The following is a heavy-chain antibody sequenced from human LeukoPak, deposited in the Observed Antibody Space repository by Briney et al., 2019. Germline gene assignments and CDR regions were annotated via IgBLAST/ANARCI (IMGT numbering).Heavy chain of an antibody. D-gene: IGHD6-13*01. CDR1: GYTLTELS. Sequence: ASVKVSCKVSGYTLTELSMHWVRQAPGQGLEWMGRINPNSGGTNYAQKFQGRVTMTRGTSISTAYMELSRLRSDDTAVYYCARVSTRQQLPYFDYWGQGTLVTVSS. V-gene: IGHV1-2*06. CDR2: INPNSGGT. CDR3: ARVSTRQQLPYFDY. J-gene: IGHJ4*02.